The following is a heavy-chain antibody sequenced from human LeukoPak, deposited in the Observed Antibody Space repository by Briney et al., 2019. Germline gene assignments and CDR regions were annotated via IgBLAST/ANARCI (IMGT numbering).Heavy chain of an antibody. CDR2: IYDSGST. J-gene: IGHJ3*02. CDR1: GASIRSGDYY. V-gene: IGHV4-30-4*01. CDR3: ARDCSGDSCYGAFDI. Sequence: SETLSLTCTVSGASIRSGDYYWSWIRQPPGKGLEWIGYIYDSGSTYYNPSLKSRITISVDTSENRFSLKLSSVTATDTAVYYCARDCSGDSCYGAFDIWGQGTMVTVSS. D-gene: IGHD2-15*01.